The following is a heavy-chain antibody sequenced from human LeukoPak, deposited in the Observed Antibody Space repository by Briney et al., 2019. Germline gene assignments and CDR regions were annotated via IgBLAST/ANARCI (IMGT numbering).Heavy chain of an antibody. J-gene: IGHJ4*02. CDR1: GFTFSSYW. CDR2: ISDDGNTT. CDR3: AITGGYFDY. V-gene: IGHV3-74*01. Sequence: GGSLRLSCAASGFTFSSYWMHWVRQTPGKGLGWVSRISDDGNTTNYADSVKGRFTISRDNAKNTLYLQMNSLRAEDTAVYYCAITGGYFDYWGQGTLVTVSS. D-gene: IGHD1-26*01.